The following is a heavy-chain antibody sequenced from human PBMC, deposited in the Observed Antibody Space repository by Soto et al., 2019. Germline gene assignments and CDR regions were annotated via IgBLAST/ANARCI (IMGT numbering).Heavy chain of an antibody. CDR2: IGVSETTT. J-gene: IGHJ4*02. Sequence: HPGGSLRLSCAASGFTFNSYEFNWVRQTPGKGLEWISYIGVSETTTYYAGSVRGRFTVSRDNAKNSVYLQMNSLTAEDTALYYCAREELNCGGDCFAFWGRGALVTVSS. CDR3: AREELNCGGDCFAF. CDR1: GFTFNSYE. V-gene: IGHV3-48*03. D-gene: IGHD2-21*01.